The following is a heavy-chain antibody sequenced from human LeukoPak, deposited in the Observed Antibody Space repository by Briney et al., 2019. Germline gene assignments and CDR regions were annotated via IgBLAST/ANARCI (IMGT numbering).Heavy chain of an antibody. J-gene: IGHJ3*02. CDR1: GFTFSSYA. CDR2: ISGSGGST. Sequence: PGGSLRLSCAASGFTFSSYAMSWVRQAPGKGLEWVSAISGSGGSTYYADSMKGRFTISRDNSKNTLYLQMNSLRAEDTAVYYCAKGTYQQDAFDIWGQGTMVTVSS. V-gene: IGHV3-23*01. CDR3: AKGTYQQDAFDI.